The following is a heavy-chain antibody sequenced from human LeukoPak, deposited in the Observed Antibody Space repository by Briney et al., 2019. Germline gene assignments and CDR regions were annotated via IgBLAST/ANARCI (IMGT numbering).Heavy chain of an antibody. D-gene: IGHD2-15*01. CDR3: AREHCSGGSCYRNWFDP. J-gene: IGHJ5*02. V-gene: IGHV4-61*01. CDR1: GDSISSGSFY. Sequence: KPSETLSLTCSVSGDSISSGSFYWSWIRQPPGKGLEWIGYIYYSGSTNYNPSLKSRVTISVDTSKNQFSLKLSSVTAADTAVYYCAREHCSGGSCYRNWFDPWGQGTLVTVSS. CDR2: IYYSGST.